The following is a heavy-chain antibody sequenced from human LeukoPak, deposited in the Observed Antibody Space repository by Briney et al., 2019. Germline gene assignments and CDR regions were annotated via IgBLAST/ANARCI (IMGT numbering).Heavy chain of an antibody. D-gene: IGHD3-10*01. CDR2: INHSGST. J-gene: IGHJ4*02. Sequence: PSETLSLTCAVYGGSFSGYYWSWIRQPPGKGLEWIGEINHSGSTNYNPSLKSRVTISVDTSKNQFSLKLSSVTAADTAVYYCARDRRGSGSPTIDYWGQGTLVTVSS. CDR3: ARDRRGSGSPTIDY. CDR1: GGSFSGYY. V-gene: IGHV4-34*01.